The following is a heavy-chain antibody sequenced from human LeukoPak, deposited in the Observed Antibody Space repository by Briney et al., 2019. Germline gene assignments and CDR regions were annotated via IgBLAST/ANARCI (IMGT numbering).Heavy chain of an antibody. CDR2: ISGYNGNT. Sequence: ASVKVSCKASGYIFSTYGISWVRQAPGQGLEWMGCISGYNGNTNYAQKLQGRVTMTTDTSTSTAYMELRSLRSDDTAVYYCARRRSEESDFDCWGQGTLVTVSS. J-gene: IGHJ4*02. D-gene: IGHD6-19*01. CDR3: ARRRSEESDFDC. V-gene: IGHV1-18*01. CDR1: GYIFSTYG.